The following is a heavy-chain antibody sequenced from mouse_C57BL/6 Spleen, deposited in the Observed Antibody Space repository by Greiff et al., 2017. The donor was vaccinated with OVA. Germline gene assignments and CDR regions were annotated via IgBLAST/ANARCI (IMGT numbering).Heavy chain of an antibody. J-gene: IGHJ4*01. CDR1: GYAFSSPC. CDR3: ARRPLLDCEAMDY. Sequence: QVQLQQSGPELAKPGASVTLSCQASGYAFSSPCMNWVKQRPGKGLEWIGRIYPGDGDTNYNGKFKGKATLTVDKSSSTVYMQLSSLTSEDPAVYSCARRPLLDCEAMDYWGQGASVTVSS. V-gene: IGHV1-82*01. CDR2: IYPGDGDT. D-gene: IGHD2-10*01.